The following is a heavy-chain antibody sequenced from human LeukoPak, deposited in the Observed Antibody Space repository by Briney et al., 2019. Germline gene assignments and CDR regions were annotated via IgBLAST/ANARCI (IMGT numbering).Heavy chain of an antibody. D-gene: IGHD2-15*01. J-gene: IGHJ4*02. CDR2: ISYDGSNK. V-gene: IGHV3-30-3*01. Sequence: GGSLRLSCAASGFTFSSYAMHWVRQAPGKGLEWVAVISYDGSNKYYADSLKGRFTISRDNSKNTLYLQMNSLRAEDTAVYYCARVSPLLMPDYWGQGTLVTISS. CDR1: GFTFSSYA. CDR3: ARVSPLLMPDY.